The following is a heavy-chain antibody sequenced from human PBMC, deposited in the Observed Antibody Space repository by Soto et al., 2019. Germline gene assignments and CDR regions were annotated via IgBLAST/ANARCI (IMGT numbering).Heavy chain of an antibody. V-gene: IGHV1-58*01. CDR3: AADIQRYGEFDP. D-gene: IGHD4-17*01. J-gene: IGHJ5*02. CDR2: IVVGSGNT. CDR1: GFTFTSSA. Sequence: ASVKVSCKASGFTFTSSAVQWVRQARGQRLEWIGWIVVGSGNTNYAQKFQERVTITRDMSTSTAYMELSSLRSEDTAVYYCAADIQRYGEFDPWGQGTLVTVSS.